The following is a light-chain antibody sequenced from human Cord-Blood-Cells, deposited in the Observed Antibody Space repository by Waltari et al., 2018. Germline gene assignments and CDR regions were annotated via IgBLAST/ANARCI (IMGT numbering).Light chain of an antibody. V-gene: IGLV2-14*01. J-gene: IGLJ1*01. Sequence: QSALTQPASVSRSPGPSTTISCTRIRSDVGGYHHVPWYQQHPGKAPKLMIYEVSTRPSGVSKRFSGSKSGNTASLTISGLQAEDEADYYCSSYTSSSTLVFGTGTKVTVL. CDR2: EVS. CDR1: RSDVGGYHH. CDR3: SSYTSSSTLV.